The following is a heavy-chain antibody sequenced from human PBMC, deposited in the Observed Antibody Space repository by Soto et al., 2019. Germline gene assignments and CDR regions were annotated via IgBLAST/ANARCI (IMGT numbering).Heavy chain of an antibody. Sequence: PSETLSLTCTVSGASISSCGYYWSWIRQYPGKGLEWIGYVYYSGSTYCNPSLQSRVTMSVDTSKNQFSLKLSSVTAADTAVFYCARGIQHYYDSSAYYYDYWGQGTLVTVSS. V-gene: IGHV4-31*03. CDR1: GASISSCGYY. CDR3: ARGIQHYYDSSAYYYDY. CDR2: VYYSGST. D-gene: IGHD3-22*01. J-gene: IGHJ4*02.